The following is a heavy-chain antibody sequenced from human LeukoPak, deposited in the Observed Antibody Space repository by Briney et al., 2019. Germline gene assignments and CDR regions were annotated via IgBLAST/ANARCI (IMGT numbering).Heavy chain of an antibody. Sequence: SETLSLTCAVYGGSFSGYYWSWIRRPPGKGLEWIGEINHSGSTNYNPSLKSRVTISVDTSKNQFSLKLSSVTAADTAVYYCARGRGVVVPAAIGWFDPWGQGTLVTVSS. V-gene: IGHV4-34*01. CDR2: INHSGST. J-gene: IGHJ5*02. CDR3: ARGRGVVVPAAIGWFDP. CDR1: GGSFSGYY. D-gene: IGHD2-2*01.